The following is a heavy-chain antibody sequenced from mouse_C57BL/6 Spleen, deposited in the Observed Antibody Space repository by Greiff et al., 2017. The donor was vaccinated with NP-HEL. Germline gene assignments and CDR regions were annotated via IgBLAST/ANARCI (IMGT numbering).Heavy chain of an antibody. CDR3: ARTIYDYDGAY. D-gene: IGHD2-4*01. Sequence: EVMLVESGGGLVKPGGSLKLSCAASGFTFSDYGMHWVRQAPEKGLEWVAYISSSSSTIYYADTVKGRFTISRDNAKNTLFLQMTSLRSEDTAMYYCARTIYDYDGAYWGQGTLVTVSA. CDR2: ISSSSSTI. CDR1: GFTFSDYG. V-gene: IGHV5-17*01. J-gene: IGHJ3*01.